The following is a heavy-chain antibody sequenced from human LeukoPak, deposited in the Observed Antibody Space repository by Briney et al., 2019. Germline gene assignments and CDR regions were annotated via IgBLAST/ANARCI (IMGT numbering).Heavy chain of an antibody. J-gene: IGHJ6*02. V-gene: IGHV1-69*13. D-gene: IGHD2-2*01. CDR3: ARNEDLYCSSTSCPPTYYGMDV. CDR1: GGTFCSYA. Sequence: ASVKVSCKASGGTFCSYAISWVRQAPGQGLEWMGGIIPIFGTANYAQKFQGRVTITADESTSTAYMELSSLRSEDTAVYYCARNEDLYCSSTSCPPTYYGMDVWGQGTTVTVSS. CDR2: IIPIFGTA.